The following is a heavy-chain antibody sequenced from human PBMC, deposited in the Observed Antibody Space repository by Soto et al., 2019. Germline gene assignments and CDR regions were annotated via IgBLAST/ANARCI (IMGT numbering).Heavy chain of an antibody. V-gene: IGHV5-51*01. Sequence: PGESLKISCKGSGYSFTSYWIGWVRQMPGKGLEWMGIIYPGDSDTRYSPSFQGQVTISADKSISTAYLQWSSLKASDTAMYYCARHVYSGSYTYYGMDVWGQGTTVTVSS. CDR3: ARHVYSGSYTYYGMDV. D-gene: IGHD1-26*01. J-gene: IGHJ6*02. CDR2: IYPGDSDT. CDR1: GYSFTSYW.